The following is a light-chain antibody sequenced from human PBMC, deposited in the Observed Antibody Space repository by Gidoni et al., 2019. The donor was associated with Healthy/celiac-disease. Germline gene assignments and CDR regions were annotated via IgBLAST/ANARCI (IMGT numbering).Light chain of an antibody. J-gene: IGLJ1*01. CDR2: EVS. CDR3: SSYAGSNNYV. CDR1: SSDVGRYNY. Sequence: QSALTQPPSASGSPGQSVTISCTGTSSDVGRYNYVSWYHQHPGKPPKLMIYEVSKRPSRVPDRFSGSKSGNTASLTVSGLQAEDEADYYCSSYAGSNNYVFGSGTEVTVL. V-gene: IGLV2-8*01.